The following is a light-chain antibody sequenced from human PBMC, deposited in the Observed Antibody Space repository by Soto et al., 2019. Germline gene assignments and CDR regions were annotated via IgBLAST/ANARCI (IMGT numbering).Light chain of an antibody. J-gene: IGKJ3*01. V-gene: IGKV3-11*01. CDR1: QSVSSY. CDR3: QQRSNWPPLFT. Sequence: DIVLTQSPATLSLSPGERATLSCRASQSVSSYLSWYQQKPGQAPRLLIYDASNRATGIPARFSGSGSGTDFTLTLSSLEPDDFAVYYCQQRSNWPPLFTFGPGTKVDI. CDR2: DAS.